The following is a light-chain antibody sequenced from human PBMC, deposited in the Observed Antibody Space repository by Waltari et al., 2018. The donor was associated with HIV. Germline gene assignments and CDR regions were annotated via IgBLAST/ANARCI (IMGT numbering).Light chain of an antibody. Sequence: QSALTQPAPVSGSPGQSITISCTGTSSDVGGYNYVSWYQQHPGKAPKLMIYEVSNRPSGVSNRFSGSKSGNTASLTISGLQAEDEADYYCSSYTSSSTLVFGGGTKLTVL. CDR2: EVS. CDR1: SSDVGGYNY. CDR3: SSYTSSSTLV. J-gene: IGLJ2*01. V-gene: IGLV2-14*01.